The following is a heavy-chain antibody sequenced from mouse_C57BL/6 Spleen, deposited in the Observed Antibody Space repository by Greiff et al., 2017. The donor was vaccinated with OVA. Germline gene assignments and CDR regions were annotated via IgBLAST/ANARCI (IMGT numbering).Heavy chain of an antibody. Sequence: QVQLQQSGAELVRPGTSVKVSCKASGYAFTNYLIEWVKQRPGQGLEWIGVINPGSGGTNYNEKFKGKATLTADKSSSTAYMQLSSLTSEDSAVYFCARSTIYDGSSYYFDYWGQGTTLTVSS. J-gene: IGHJ2*01. CDR3: ARSTIYDGSSYYFDY. V-gene: IGHV1-54*01. CDR2: INPGSGGT. D-gene: IGHD2-3*01. CDR1: GYAFTNYL.